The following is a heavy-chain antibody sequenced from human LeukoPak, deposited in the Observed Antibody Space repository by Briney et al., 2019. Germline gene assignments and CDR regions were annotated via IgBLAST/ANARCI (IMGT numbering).Heavy chain of an antibody. CDR1: GFTFSSYA. CDR2: ISYDGSNK. J-gene: IGHJ4*02. Sequence: PGGSLRLSCAASGFTFSSYAMHWVRQAPGKGLEWVAAISYDGSNKYYADSVKGRFTISRDNSKNTLYLQMNSLRAEDTAVYYCARATTVRTPPYYFDYWGQGTLVTVSS. CDR3: ARATTVRTPPYYFDY. D-gene: IGHD4-11*01. V-gene: IGHV3-30-3*01.